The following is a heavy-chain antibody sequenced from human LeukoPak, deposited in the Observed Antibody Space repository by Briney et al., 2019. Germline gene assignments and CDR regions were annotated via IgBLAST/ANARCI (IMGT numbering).Heavy chain of an antibody. D-gene: IGHD5-12*01. V-gene: IGHV3-48*03. J-gene: IGHJ4*02. CDR1: GFTLSSYE. CDR2: IRGSSSTM. CDR3: ARAFDGYDLGYFDY. Sequence: GGSLRLSCAASGFTLSSYEMNWVRQAPEKGLEWVSYIRGSSSTMHYADSVKGRFTISRDNARNSLSLQMNSLRVEDTAVYYCARAFDGYDLGYFDYWGQGTLVPVSS.